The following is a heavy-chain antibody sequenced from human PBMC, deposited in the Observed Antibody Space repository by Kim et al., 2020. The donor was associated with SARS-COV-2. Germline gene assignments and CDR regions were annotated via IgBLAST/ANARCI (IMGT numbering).Heavy chain of an antibody. D-gene: IGHD1-26*01. V-gene: IGHV3-7*03. CDR3: ASRGYSGGYAFDF. CDR1: GVTFSSYW. Sequence: GGSLRLSCAASGVTFSSYWMSWVRQAPGKGLEWVANIHQDGSEKYYVDSVKGRFTISRDNAKNSLYLQMNSLRAEDTAVYYCASRGYSGGYAFDFWGQGTLLTVSP. CDR2: IHQDGSEK. J-gene: IGHJ4*02.